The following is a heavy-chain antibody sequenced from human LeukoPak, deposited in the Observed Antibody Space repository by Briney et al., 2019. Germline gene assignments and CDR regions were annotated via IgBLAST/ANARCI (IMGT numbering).Heavy chain of an antibody. Sequence: GGSLRLSCAASGFTFSSYWMHWIRQDPGKRLVWVSRINSDGSSTSYADSVKGRFTISRDNAKNTLYLQMNSLRAEDTAVYYCARDDSSGPSLDYWGQGTLVTVSS. CDR2: INSDGSST. CDR1: GFTFSSYW. J-gene: IGHJ4*02. V-gene: IGHV3-74*01. CDR3: ARDDSSGPSLDY. D-gene: IGHD3-22*01.